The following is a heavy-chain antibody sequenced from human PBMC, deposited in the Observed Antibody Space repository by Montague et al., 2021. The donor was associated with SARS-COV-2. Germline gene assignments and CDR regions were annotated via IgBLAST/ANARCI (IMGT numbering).Heavy chain of an antibody. Sequence: ETLSLTCTVSGGSISSPDYYWGWIRQSPGKGLEWIGGISYAGRTYYNPSLGIRFSFSWDTPKNTFSLSLNSVTAADTAVYFCARQLPSYCSTNKCYPYYFDVWGQGALVTVSS. CDR2: ISYAGRT. CDR1: GGSISSPDYY. J-gene: IGHJ4*02. D-gene: IGHD2-2*01. CDR3: ARQLPSYCSTNKCYPYYFDV. V-gene: IGHV4-39*01.